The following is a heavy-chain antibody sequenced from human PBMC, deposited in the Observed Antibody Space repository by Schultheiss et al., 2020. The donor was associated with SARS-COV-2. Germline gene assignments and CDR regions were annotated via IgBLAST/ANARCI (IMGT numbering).Heavy chain of an antibody. CDR3: ARGGLVVPDNAFDI. CDR1: GGSVSSGPYY. Sequence: SETLSLTCSVSGGSVSSGPYYWNWIRQPPVKGLEWIGYNYYIGSTNYNPSLKSRVTISVDTSKNQISLKLNSVTAADTAVYYCARGGLVVPDNAFDIWGRGTMVTVSS. D-gene: IGHD2-2*01. CDR2: NYYIGST. V-gene: IGHV4-61*01. J-gene: IGHJ3*02.